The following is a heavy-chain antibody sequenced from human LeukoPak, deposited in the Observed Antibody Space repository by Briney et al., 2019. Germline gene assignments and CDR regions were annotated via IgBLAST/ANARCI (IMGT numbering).Heavy chain of an antibody. CDR2: ISYDGSNK. Sequence: GRSLRLSCAASGFTFNIYAIHWVCQAPGKGLEWVAVISYDGSNKYYADSVKGRFTISRDNSKNTLYLQMNSLRAEDTAVYYCAREARIAAAGTYYYYGMDVWGQGTTVTVSS. D-gene: IGHD6-13*01. V-gene: IGHV3-30*14. CDR3: AREARIAAAGTYYYYGMDV. J-gene: IGHJ6*02. CDR1: GFTFNIYA.